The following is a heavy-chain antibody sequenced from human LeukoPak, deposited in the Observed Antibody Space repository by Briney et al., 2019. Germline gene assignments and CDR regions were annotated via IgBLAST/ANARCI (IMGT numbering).Heavy chain of an antibody. V-gene: IGHV3-23*01. CDR2: ISGSGGTT. Sequence: GGSLRLSCAASGFALKTYSMSWVRQAPGKGLEWVSGISGSGGTTYYADSVKGRFTISRDNSKNSLSLQVSSLRAEDTAVYYCAKTNGYYSDWGQGTLVTVSS. J-gene: IGHJ4*02. CDR1: GFALKTYS. D-gene: IGHD3-22*01. CDR3: AKTNGYYSD.